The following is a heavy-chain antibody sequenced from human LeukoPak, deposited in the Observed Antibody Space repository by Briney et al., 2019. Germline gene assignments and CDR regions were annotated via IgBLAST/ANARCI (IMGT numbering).Heavy chain of an antibody. D-gene: IGHD3-9*01. Sequence: PSETLSLTCAVYGGSFSGYYWSWIRQPPGKGLEGIGEINHSGSTNYNPSLKIRVTISVDTSKNQSSLKLSSVTAAAPAVYYCARGMTGDYWGQGTLVTVSS. J-gene: IGHJ4*02. CDR1: GGSFSGYY. CDR3: ARGMTGDY. V-gene: IGHV4-34*01. CDR2: INHSGST.